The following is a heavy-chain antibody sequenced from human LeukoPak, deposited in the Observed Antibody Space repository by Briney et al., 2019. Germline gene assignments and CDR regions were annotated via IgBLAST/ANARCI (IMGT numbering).Heavy chain of an antibody. CDR1: GYTFTGYY. D-gene: IGHD6-6*01. CDR3: ARAGIAAYWTYFDY. V-gene: IGHV1-2*02. Sequence: ASVKVSCKASGYTFTGYYMHWVRQAPGQGLEWMGWINPNSGGTNYAQKFQGRVTMTRDTSISTAYMELSRLRSDDTAVYYCARAGIAAYWTYFDYWGQGTLVTVSS. J-gene: IGHJ4*02. CDR2: INPNSGGT.